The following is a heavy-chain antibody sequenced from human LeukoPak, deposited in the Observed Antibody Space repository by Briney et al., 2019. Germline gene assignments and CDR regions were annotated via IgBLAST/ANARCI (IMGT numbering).Heavy chain of an antibody. D-gene: IGHD5-24*01. CDR3: ARETEMANLDY. CDR2: IKHDGSEK. V-gene: IGHV3-7*01. J-gene: IGHJ4*02. CDR1: GFTFSSYW. Sequence: GGSLRLSCTASGFTFSSYWMNWVRQAPGKGKEWVANIKHDGSEKYYVDSVKGRFTISRDNAKKSLYLQMNRLRAEDTAVYYCARETEMANLDYWGQGTLVTVSS.